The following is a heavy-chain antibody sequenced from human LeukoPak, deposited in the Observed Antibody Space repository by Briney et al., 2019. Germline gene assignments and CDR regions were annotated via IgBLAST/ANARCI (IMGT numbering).Heavy chain of an antibody. CDR2: IYPGDSDT. D-gene: IGHD1/OR15-1a*01. V-gene: IGHV5-51*01. CDR3: ARQQWVGQHWFDP. Sequence: GESLKISCKGSGYSFTTYWIGWVRQMPGKGLEWMGIIYPGDSDTRYSPSFQGQVTISADKSISTAHLQWSSLKASDTAMYYCARQQWVGQHWFDPWGQGTLVTVSS. J-gene: IGHJ5*02. CDR1: GYSFTTYW.